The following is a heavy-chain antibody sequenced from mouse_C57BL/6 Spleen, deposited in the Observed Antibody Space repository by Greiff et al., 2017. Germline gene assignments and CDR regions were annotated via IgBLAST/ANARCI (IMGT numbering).Heavy chain of an antibody. CDR2: IDPETGGP. V-gene: IGHV1-15*01. CDR3: TRLSRDNNPFDY. Sequence: QVQLKESGAELVRPGASVTLSCKASGYTFTDYDMHWVQQTPVHGLEWMGAIDPETGGPAYNQKFKGRAILTADKSSSTAYIELRSQTSEDSAVYYGTRLSRDNNPFDYWGQGATLTVAS. D-gene: IGHD6-1*01. CDR1: GYTFTDYD. J-gene: IGHJ2*01.